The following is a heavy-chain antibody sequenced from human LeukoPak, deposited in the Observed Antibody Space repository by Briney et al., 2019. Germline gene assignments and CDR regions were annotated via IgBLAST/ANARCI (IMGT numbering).Heavy chain of an antibody. V-gene: IGHV4-39*07. D-gene: IGHD2-15*01. J-gene: IGHJ4*02. CDR3: ARSQIGYCSGGSCYAAHYFDY. CDR1: GGSISSSSYY. Sequence: SETLSLTCTVSGGSISSSSYYWGWIRQPPGKGLEWIGSIYYSGSTYYNPSLKSRVTISVDTSKNQFSLKLSSVTAADTAVYYCARSQIGYCSGGSCYAAHYFDYWGQGTLVTVSS. CDR2: IYYSGST.